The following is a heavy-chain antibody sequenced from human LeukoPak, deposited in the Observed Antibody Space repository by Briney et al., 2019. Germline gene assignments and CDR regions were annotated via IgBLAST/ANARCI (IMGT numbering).Heavy chain of an antibody. D-gene: IGHD6-19*01. V-gene: IGHV4-39*07. CDR1: GGSISSSSYY. CDR2: IYYSGST. Sequence: SETLSLTCTVSGGSISSSSYYWGWIRQPPGKGLEWIGSIYYSGSTYYNPSLKSRVTISVDTSKNQFSLKLSSVTAADTAVYYCARAKSGWYGIFDYWGQGTLVTVSS. CDR3: ARAKSGWYGIFDY. J-gene: IGHJ4*02.